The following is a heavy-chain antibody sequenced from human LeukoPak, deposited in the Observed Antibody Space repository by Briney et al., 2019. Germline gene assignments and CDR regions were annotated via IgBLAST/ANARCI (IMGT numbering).Heavy chain of an antibody. V-gene: IGHV3-30*18. CDR3: AKDYDFWSGYYPL. Sequence: GRSLRLSCAASGFTFSSYGMHWVRQAPGKGLEWVAVISYDGSNKYYADSVKGRFTISRDNSKNTLYLQMNSLRAEDTAVYYCAKDYDFWSGYYPLWGQGTLVTVSS. CDR1: GFTFSSYG. CDR2: ISYDGSNK. J-gene: IGHJ4*02. D-gene: IGHD3-3*01.